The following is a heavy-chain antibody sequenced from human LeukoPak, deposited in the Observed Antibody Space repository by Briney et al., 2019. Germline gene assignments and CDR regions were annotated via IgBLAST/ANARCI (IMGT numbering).Heavy chain of an antibody. CDR3: ARDLGHNWNDVDY. CDR2: ISSSSTYI. J-gene: IGHJ4*02. CDR1: GFTFSSYW. D-gene: IGHD1-1*01. Sequence: GGSLRLSCAASGFTFSSYWMSWVRQAPGKGLEWVSSISSSSTYIYYADSVKGRFTISRDNAKNSLYLQMNSLRAEDTAVYYCARDLGHNWNDVDYWGQGTLVTVSS. V-gene: IGHV3-21*01.